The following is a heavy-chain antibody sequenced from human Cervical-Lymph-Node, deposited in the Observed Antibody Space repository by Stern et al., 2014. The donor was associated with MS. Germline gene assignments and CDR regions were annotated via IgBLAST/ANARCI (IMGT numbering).Heavy chain of an antibody. D-gene: IGHD2-15*01. CDR3: ARVEYCSGGSCYGYYYGMDV. Sequence: QVQLVQSGAEVKKPGSSVKVSCKASGGTFSSYAISWVRQAPGQGLEWMGGIIPIFGTGNDAQKFQGRVTSTADETTSTAYMELSILRSEDTAVYYCARVEYCSGGSCYGYYYGMDVWGQGTTVTVSS. V-gene: IGHV1-69*01. CDR1: GGTFSSYA. CDR2: IIPIFGTG. J-gene: IGHJ6*02.